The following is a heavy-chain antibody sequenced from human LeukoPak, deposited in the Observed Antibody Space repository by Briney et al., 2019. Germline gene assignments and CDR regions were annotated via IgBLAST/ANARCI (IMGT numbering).Heavy chain of an antibody. CDR3: ARSYYGSGSYYTKYYYYYYMDV. V-gene: IGHV1-2*02. Sequence: ASVKVSCKASGYTFTGYYMHWVRQAPGQGLEWMGWINPNSGGTNYAQKFQGRVTMTRDTSISTAYMELSRLRSDDTAVYYCARSYYGSGSYYTKYYYYYYMDVWGKGTTVTISS. CDR2: INPNSGGT. CDR1: GYTFTGYY. J-gene: IGHJ6*03. D-gene: IGHD3-10*01.